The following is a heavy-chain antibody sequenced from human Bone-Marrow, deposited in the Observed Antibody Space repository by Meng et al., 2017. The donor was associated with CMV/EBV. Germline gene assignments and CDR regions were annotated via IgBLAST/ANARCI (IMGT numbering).Heavy chain of an antibody. Sequence: SGTLSLTCTASGCSISSSSYYWGWIRQSPGKGLEWIGSIYYSGSTYYNPSLKSRVTISVDTSKNQFSLKLSSVTAADTAVYYCARHELGATGLSGFDPWGQGTLVTVSS. CDR3: ARHELGATGLSGFDP. V-gene: IGHV4-39*01. D-gene: IGHD1-26*01. CDR2: IYYSGST. CDR1: GCSISSSSYY. J-gene: IGHJ5*02.